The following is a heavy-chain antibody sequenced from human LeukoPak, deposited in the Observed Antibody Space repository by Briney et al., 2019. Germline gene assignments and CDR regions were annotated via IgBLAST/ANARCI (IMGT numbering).Heavy chain of an antibody. Sequence: PGGSLRLSCAASGFTFSSYSMNWVRQAPGKGLEWVSSISSSSSYIYYADSVKGRFTISRDNAKNSLYLQMNSLRAEDTAVYYCARETAPFTVTTDPTFDAFDIWGQGTMVTVSS. CDR1: GFTFSSYS. CDR2: ISSSSSYI. CDR3: ARETAPFTVTTDPTFDAFDI. J-gene: IGHJ3*02. D-gene: IGHD4-17*01. V-gene: IGHV3-21*01.